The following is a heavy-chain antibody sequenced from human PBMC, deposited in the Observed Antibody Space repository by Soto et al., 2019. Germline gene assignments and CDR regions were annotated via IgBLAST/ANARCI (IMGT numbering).Heavy chain of an antibody. CDR1: GGSFSGYY. CDR3: ARVPPRTRAHDYSKFIGGRFDP. V-gene: IGHV4-34*01. J-gene: IGHJ5*02. CDR2: INHSGST. D-gene: IGHD4-4*01. Sequence: TSETLSLTCAVYGGSFSGYYWSWIRQPPGKGLEWIGEINHSGSTNYNPSLKSRVTISVDTSKNQFSLKLSSVTAADTAVYYCARVPPRTRAHDYSKFIGGRFDPWGQGTLVTVSS.